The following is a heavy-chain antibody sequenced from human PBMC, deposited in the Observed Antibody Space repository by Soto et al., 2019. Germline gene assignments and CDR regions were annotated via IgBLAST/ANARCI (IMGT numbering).Heavy chain of an antibody. D-gene: IGHD2-8*01. Sequence: XGTLSLTCAVSGVSISSGNWWTCVRQTPQRGLEYIGEIFHDGTANYYPSFERRVAISVDTSKNQFSLKLTSVTAADTAIYFCARLVYDTRLNYMYFDFWGQGALVTVSS. J-gene: IGHJ4*02. V-gene: IGHV4-4*01. CDR1: GVSISSGNW. CDR2: IFHDGTA. CDR3: ARLVYDTRLNYMYFDF.